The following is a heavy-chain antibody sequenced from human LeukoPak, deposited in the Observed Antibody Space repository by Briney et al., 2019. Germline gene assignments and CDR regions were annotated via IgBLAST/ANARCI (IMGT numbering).Heavy chain of an antibody. Sequence: ASVKVSCKASGYTFTSYGISWVRQAPGQGLEWMGWISAYNGNTNYAQKLQGRVTMTTDTSTSTAYMELRSLRSDDTAVYYCARRIPPEWELLAIKYNWFDPWGQGTLVTVSS. CDR2: ISAYNGNT. D-gene: IGHD1-26*01. CDR1: GYTFTSYG. CDR3: ARRIPPEWELLAIKYNWFDP. V-gene: IGHV1-18*01. J-gene: IGHJ5*02.